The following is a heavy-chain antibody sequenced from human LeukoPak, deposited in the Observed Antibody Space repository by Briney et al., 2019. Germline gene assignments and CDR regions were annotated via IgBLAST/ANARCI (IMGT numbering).Heavy chain of an antibody. CDR3: TAWTDLYEY. Sequence: GGSLRLSCSASGFTFHNAWMNWVRQAPGKGLEWVGRIRSKTDGGTTDDAAPVKGRFSISRDDSRDTLYLQMNSLRIEDTAVYYCTAWTDLYEYWGQGTLVTVSS. V-gene: IGHV3-15*01. CDR1: GFTFHNAW. D-gene: IGHD3/OR15-3a*01. J-gene: IGHJ4*02. CDR2: IRSKTDGGTT.